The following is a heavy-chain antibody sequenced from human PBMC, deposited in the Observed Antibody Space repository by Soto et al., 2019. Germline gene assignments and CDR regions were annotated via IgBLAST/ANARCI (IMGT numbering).Heavy chain of an antibody. J-gene: IGHJ4*02. CDR1: VFTFSSYG. CDR3: AKDSYYYDSSGYYPGSY. V-gene: IGHV3-30*18. CDR2: ISYDGSNK. Sequence: GGALRLACAASVFTFSSYGMHWVRQAPGRGLEWVAVISYDGSNKYYADSVKGRFTISRDNSKNTLYLQMNSLRAEDTAVYYCAKDSYYYDSSGYYPGSYWGKGTPVTVSS. D-gene: IGHD3-22*01.